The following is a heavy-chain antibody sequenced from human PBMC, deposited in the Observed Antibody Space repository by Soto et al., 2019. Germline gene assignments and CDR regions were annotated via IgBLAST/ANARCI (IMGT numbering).Heavy chain of an antibody. CDR2: MNPNSGNT. J-gene: IGHJ6*03. V-gene: IGHV1-8*01. D-gene: IGHD6-6*01. Sequence: ASVKVSCKASGYTFPSYDINWVRQATGQGLEWMGWMNPNSGNTGYAQKFQGRVTMTRNTSISTAYMELSSLRSEDTAVYYCARYYSSSPYYYYYMDVWGKGTTVTVSS. CDR1: GYTFPSYD. CDR3: ARYYSSSPYYYYYMDV.